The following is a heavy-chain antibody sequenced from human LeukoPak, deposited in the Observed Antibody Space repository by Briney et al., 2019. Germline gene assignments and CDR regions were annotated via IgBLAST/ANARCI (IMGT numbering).Heavy chain of an antibody. V-gene: IGHV4-61*02. D-gene: IGHD3-22*01. CDR1: GGSISSGDYY. CDR3: ARGPYSYDSSGAFDI. CDR2: ISSSGST. J-gene: IGHJ3*02. Sequence: SETLSLTCTVSGGSISSGDYYWSWIRQPAGKGLEWIGRISSSGSTNYNPSLKSRVTISVDTYKNQFSLKLSSVTAADTAVYFCARGPYSYDSSGAFDIWGQGTMVTVSS.